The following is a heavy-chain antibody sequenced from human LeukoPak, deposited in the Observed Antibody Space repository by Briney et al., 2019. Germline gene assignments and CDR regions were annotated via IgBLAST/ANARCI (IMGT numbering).Heavy chain of an antibody. V-gene: IGHV4-61*02. CDR3: AMGNYRGFDY. Sequence: SETLSLTCTVSGGSISSGSHYWSWIRQPAGKGLEWIGRIYTSGSTNYNPSLKSRVTISIDTSKNQFSLKLSSGTAADTAVYYCAMGNYRGFDYWGQGALVTVSS. CDR1: GGSISSGSHY. D-gene: IGHD5-24*01. J-gene: IGHJ4*02. CDR2: IYTSGST.